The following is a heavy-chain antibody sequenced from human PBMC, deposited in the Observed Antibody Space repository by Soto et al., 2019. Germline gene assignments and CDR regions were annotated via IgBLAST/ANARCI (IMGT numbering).Heavy chain of an antibody. J-gene: IGHJ4*02. CDR2: ISYSGNT. V-gene: IGHV4-59*01. Sequence: SETLSLPCTVPGGSISNFYWSFIRHPPGQRLEWIGYISYSGNTNYNPSLKSRVSISVDTSKNHLSLNLTSVTDADTAVYYCARAPMVLSRSYFDSWGKGTPVTVSS. CDR1: GGSISNFY. D-gene: IGHD2-8*01. CDR3: ARAPMVLSRSYFDS.